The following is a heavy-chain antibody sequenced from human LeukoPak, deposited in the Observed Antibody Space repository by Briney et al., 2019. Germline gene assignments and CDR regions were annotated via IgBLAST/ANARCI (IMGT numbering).Heavy chain of an antibody. D-gene: IGHD3-10*01. CDR2: INHSGST. V-gene: IGHV4-34*01. Sequence: PSETLSLTCAVYGGSFSGYYWSWIRQPPGKGLEWIGEINHSGSTNYNPSLKSRVTISVDTSKNQFSLKLSSVTAADTAVYYCARNYYGSGSYPNWFDPWGQGTPVTVSS. CDR1: GGSFSGYY. CDR3: ARNYYGSGSYPNWFDP. J-gene: IGHJ5*02.